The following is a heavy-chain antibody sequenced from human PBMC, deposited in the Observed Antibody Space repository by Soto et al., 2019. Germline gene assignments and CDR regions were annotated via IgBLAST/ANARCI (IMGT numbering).Heavy chain of an antibody. J-gene: IGHJ5*02. Sequence: LSRTCSVSGDYIHVGGYYWTWIRQRPGKGLEWMGYIYYTGKTYYNPSLESRLTMSVDRSKNQFSLRLTSVTAADTAVYFCGRDLTSNANCIDPWGQGTLVTVSS. V-gene: IGHV4-30-4*01. CDR3: GRDLTSNANCIDP. CDR2: IYYTGKT. CDR1: GDYIHVGGYY. D-gene: IGHD2-2*01.